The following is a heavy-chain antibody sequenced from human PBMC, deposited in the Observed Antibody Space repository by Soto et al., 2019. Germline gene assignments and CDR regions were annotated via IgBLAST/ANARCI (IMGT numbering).Heavy chain of an antibody. CDR3: ARDPGLPTMDHYYYYGMDV. Sequence: ASVKVSCKASGYTFTSYGISWVRQAPGQGLEWMGWISAYNGNTNYAQKLQGRVTMTTDTSTSTAYMELRSLRSDDTAVYYCARDPGLPTMDHYYYYGMDVWGQGTTVTVSS. V-gene: IGHV1-18*04. D-gene: IGHD3-10*01. CDR1: GYTFTSYG. CDR2: ISAYNGNT. J-gene: IGHJ6*02.